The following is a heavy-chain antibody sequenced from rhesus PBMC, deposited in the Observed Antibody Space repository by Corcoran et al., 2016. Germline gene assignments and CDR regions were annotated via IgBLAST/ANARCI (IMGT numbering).Heavy chain of an antibody. V-gene: IGHV4-169*01. CDR2: IYGCGSST. J-gene: IGHJ4*01. CDR3: ARGYSGSYLAFDY. CDR1: GGSISSSY. D-gene: IGHD3-16*01. Sequence: QLQLQESGPGLVKPSETLSVTCAVSGGSISSSYWSWIRQAPGKGLEWIGYIYGCGSSTNYNPSLKSRVTLSVDTSKNQFSLKLSSVTAADTAVYYCARGYSGSYLAFDYWGQGVLVTVSS.